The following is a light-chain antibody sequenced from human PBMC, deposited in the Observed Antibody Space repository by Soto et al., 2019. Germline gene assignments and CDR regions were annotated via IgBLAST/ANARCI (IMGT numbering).Light chain of an antibody. V-gene: IGLV7-43*01. CDR1: TGAVTSGYY. CDR2: STS. J-gene: IGLJ2*01. CDR3: LLYYGGARVV. Sequence: QAVVTQEPSLTVSPGGTVTLTCASSTGAVTSGYYPNWFQQKPGQAPRALIYSTSNKHFWTPARFSGSLLGGKAALTLSGVQPEDEAEYYCLLYYGGARVVFGGGTKLTVL.